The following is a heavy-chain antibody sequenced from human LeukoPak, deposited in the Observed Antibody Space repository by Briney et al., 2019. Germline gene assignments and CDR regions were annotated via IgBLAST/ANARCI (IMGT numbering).Heavy chain of an antibody. CDR2: INAGNGNI. V-gene: IGHV1-3*01. CDR3: ARDHGDSSGYTPSAYYYYGMDV. D-gene: IGHD3-22*01. Sequence: ASVNVSCKASGHTSTTYAIHWVRQAPGQGLEWMGWINAGNGNIKYSQKFQGRVTITGDTSASTAYMELSSLRSEDTAVYYCARDHGDSSGYTPSAYYYYGMDVWGQGTTVTVSS. J-gene: IGHJ6*02. CDR1: GHTSTTYA.